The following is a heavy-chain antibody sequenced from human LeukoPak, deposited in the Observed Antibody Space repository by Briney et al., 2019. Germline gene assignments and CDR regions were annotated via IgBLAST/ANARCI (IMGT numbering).Heavy chain of an antibody. D-gene: IGHD3-22*01. CDR2: INPIAGTT. CDR3: ARGVYSYDGSGEYAGGYYYMDV. Sequence: SVTVSCKASGGSFDRHVLSWLRQAPGQGLEWMGGINPIAGTTSRAQKFQDRISITTDGSTTAYMALSSLTSEDTAVYYCARGVYSYDGSGEYAGGYYYMDVWGKGTTVTVSS. CDR1: GGSFDRHV. J-gene: IGHJ6*03. V-gene: IGHV1-69*05.